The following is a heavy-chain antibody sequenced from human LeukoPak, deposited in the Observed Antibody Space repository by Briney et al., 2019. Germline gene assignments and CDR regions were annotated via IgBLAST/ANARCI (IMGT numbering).Heavy chain of an antibody. Sequence: ASVKVSCKASGHTFTGYYMHWVRQAPGQGLEWMGWINPNSGGTNDAQKFQGRVTMTRDTSISTAYMELSRLRSDDTAVYYCARDWSDYFDPWGQGTLVTVSS. D-gene: IGHD3-3*01. CDR1: GHTFTGYY. CDR3: ARDWSDYFDP. V-gene: IGHV1-2*02. CDR2: INPNSGGT. J-gene: IGHJ5*02.